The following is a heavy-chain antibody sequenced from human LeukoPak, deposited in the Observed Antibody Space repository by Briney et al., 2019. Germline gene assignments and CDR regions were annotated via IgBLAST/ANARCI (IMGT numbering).Heavy chain of an antibody. CDR3: AKGLGYCSSTSCYPYYYYGMDV. Sequence: GGSLRLSCAASGFTFSSYAMSWVRPAPGKGLEWVSAISGRGGSTYYADSVKGRFTISRDNSKNTLYLKMNSLIAEDTAVYYCAKGLGYCSSTSCYPYYYYGMDVWGQGTTVTVSS. CDR2: ISGRGGST. D-gene: IGHD2-2*01. CDR1: GFTFSSYA. V-gene: IGHV3-23*01. J-gene: IGHJ6*02.